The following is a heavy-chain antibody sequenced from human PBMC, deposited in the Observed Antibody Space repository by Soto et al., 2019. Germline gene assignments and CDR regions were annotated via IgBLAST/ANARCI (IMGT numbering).Heavy chain of an antibody. CDR2: ISAYNGNT. Sequence: GASVKVSCKASGYTFTSYGITWARQAPGQGLEWMGWISAYNGNTNYAQRLQGRVTMTTDTSTTTAYMELRSLRSDDTAVYYCARGQKLFQDGRFDYWGQGTLVTVSS. CDR1: GYTFTSYG. V-gene: IGHV1-18*01. CDR3: ARGQKLFQDGRFDY. J-gene: IGHJ4*02. D-gene: IGHD1-1*01.